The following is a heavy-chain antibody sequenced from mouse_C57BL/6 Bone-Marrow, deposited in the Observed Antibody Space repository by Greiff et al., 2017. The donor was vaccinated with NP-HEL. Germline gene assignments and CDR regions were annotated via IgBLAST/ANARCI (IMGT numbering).Heavy chain of an antibody. V-gene: IGHV1-19*01. D-gene: IGHD2-2*01. CDR3: ARGRWLRSFDY. Sequence: VQLQQSGPVLVKPGASVKMSCKASGYTFTDYYMNWVKQSHGKSLEWIGVINPYNGGTSYNQKFKGKATLTVDKSSSTAYMELNSLTSEDSAVYYCARGRWLRSFDYWGQGTTLTVSS. CDR1: GYTFTDYY. J-gene: IGHJ2*01. CDR2: INPYNGGT.